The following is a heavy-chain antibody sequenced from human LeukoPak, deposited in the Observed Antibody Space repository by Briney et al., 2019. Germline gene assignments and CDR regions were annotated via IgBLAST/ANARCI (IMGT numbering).Heavy chain of an antibody. CDR1: GYTFTGYY. CDR3: ARTSTTGYSSGWFDFDY. J-gene: IGHJ4*02. D-gene: IGHD6-19*01. Sequence: ASVKVSCKASGYTFTGYYMRWVRQAPGQGLEWMGWINPNSGGTNYAQKFQGRVTMTRDTSISTAYMELSRLRSDDTAVYYCARTSTTGYSSGWFDFDYWGQGTLVTVSS. V-gene: IGHV1-2*02. CDR2: INPNSGGT.